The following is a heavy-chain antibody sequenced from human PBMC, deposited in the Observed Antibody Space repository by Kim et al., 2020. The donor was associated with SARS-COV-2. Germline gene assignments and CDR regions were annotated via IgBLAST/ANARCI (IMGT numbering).Heavy chain of an antibody. CDR2: ISWNSGSL. V-gene: IGHV3-9*01. CDR3: AKGRWVTAQFDY. Sequence: GGSLRLSCAASGFTFDDYAMHWVRQAPGKGLEWVSGISWNSGSLGYADSVKGRFTISRDNAKNSLYLQMNSLRAEDTALYYCAKGRWVTAQFDYWGQGTLVTVSS. CDR1: GFTFDDYA. J-gene: IGHJ4*02. D-gene: IGHD2-21*02.